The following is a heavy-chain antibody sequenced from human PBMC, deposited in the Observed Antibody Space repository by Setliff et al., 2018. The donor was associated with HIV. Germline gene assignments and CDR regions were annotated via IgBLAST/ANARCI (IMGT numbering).Heavy chain of an antibody. CDR3: ARAEFLEWPFDY. CDR2: INAGNGNT. Sequence: GASVKVSCKASGYTFTSYAMHWVRQAPGQRLEWMGWINAGNGNTKYSQKFQGRVTITRDTSASTAYMELSSLRSEDTAVYYCARAEFLEWPFDYWGQGTLVTVS. V-gene: IGHV1-3*01. CDR1: GYTFTSYA. J-gene: IGHJ4*02. D-gene: IGHD3-3*01.